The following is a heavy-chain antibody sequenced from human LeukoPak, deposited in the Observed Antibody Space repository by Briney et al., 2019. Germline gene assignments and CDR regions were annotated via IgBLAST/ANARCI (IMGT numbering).Heavy chain of an antibody. D-gene: IGHD4-11*01. CDR3: ARDSYYSPDY. V-gene: IGHV3-74*01. CDR2: IISDGSST. Sequence: PGGSLRPSCAASGFTFSSYWMSWVRQAPGKGLMWVSRIISDGSSTSYADSVKGRFTMSRDNAKNTLYLQMNSLRADDTAVYYCARDSYYSPDYWGQGTLVIVSS. J-gene: IGHJ4*02. CDR1: GFTFSSYW.